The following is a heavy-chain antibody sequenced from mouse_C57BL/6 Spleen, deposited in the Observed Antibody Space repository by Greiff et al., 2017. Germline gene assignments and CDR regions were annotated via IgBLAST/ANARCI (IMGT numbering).Heavy chain of an antibody. D-gene: IGHD2-4*01. V-gene: IGHV1-82*01. CDR2: IYPGDGDT. CDR3: ARPHYYDYDDDYAMDY. CDR1: GYAFSSSW. Sequence: QVQLQQSGPELVKPGASVKISCKASGYAFSSSWMNWVKQRPGKGLEWIGRIYPGDGDTTYNEKFKGKATLTADKSSSTAYMQLSSLPSEDSAVYFCARPHYYDYDDDYAMDYWGQGTSVTVSS. J-gene: IGHJ4*01.